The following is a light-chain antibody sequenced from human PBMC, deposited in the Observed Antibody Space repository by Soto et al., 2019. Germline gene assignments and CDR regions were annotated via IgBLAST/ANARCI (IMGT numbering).Light chain of an antibody. V-gene: IGKV1-5*03. CDR3: QQYNSYSLT. CDR1: QNINSY. Sequence: DIQMTQSPSSLSATVGDRVTITCRARQNINSYLNWYQQKPGKAPKLLIYKASTLKSGVPSRFSGSGSGTEFTLTISSLQPDDFATYYCQQYNSYSLTFGGGTKVDI. J-gene: IGKJ4*01. CDR2: KAS.